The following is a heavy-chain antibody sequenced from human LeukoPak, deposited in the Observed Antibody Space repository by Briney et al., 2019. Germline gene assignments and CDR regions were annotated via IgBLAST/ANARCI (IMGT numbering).Heavy chain of an antibody. CDR1: GFSFSDYS. Sequence: GGSLRLSCAASGFSFSDYSMSWIRQAPGKGLEWVSSISNSGTTMYYADAVKGRFTISRDNAKKSLYLQMNSLRAEDTAVYYCARYSSSGWYSDHWGQGTLVTVSS. CDR2: ISNSGTTM. D-gene: IGHD6-19*01. V-gene: IGHV3-11*01. J-gene: IGHJ4*02. CDR3: ARYSSSGWYSDH.